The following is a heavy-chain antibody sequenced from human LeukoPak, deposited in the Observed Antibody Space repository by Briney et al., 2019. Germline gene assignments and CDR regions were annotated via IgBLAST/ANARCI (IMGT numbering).Heavy chain of an antibody. CDR2: MYHSGGT. Sequence: SETLSLTCTVSGGSISGYYWSWIRQPPGRGLGWIGAMYHSGGTYYNPSLKSRVTISVDTAKNQSSLKLCSGTAADTAVYYCARYDVWGSYRAFDYWGQGTLVTVSS. CDR3: ARYDVWGSYRAFDY. V-gene: IGHV4-59*08. D-gene: IGHD3-16*02. CDR1: GGSISGYY. J-gene: IGHJ4*02.